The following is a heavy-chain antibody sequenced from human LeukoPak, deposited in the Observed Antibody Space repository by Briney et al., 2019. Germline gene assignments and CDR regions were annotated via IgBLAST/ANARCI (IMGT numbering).Heavy chain of an antibody. CDR3: ARGDHLLLSLHH. CDR2: SYSGGNT. CDR1: GFTVGSNY. J-gene: IGHJ1*01. D-gene: IGHD2/OR15-2a*01. Sequence: GGSLRLSCAASGFTVGSNYMTWVRQAPGKGLEWVSVSYSGGNTYYADSVKGRFTISRDISKNTLYLQMNSLRAEDAAVYYCARGDHLLLSLHHWRQGPLLPLSS. V-gene: IGHV3-53*01.